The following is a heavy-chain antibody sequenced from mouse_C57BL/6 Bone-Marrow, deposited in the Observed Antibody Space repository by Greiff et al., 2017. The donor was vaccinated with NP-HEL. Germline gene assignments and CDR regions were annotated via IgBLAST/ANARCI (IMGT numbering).Heavy chain of an antibody. D-gene: IGHD1-1*01. CDR1: GYTFTDYY. CDR2: IYPGSGNT. Sequence: VQLQQSGAELVRPGASVKLSCKASGYTFTDYYINWVKQRPGQGLEWIARIYPGSGNTYYNEKFKGKATLTAEKSSSTAYMQLSSLTSEDSAVYFCAKRVYYYGSSFYAMDYWGQGTSVTVSS. CDR3: AKRVYYYGSSFYAMDY. J-gene: IGHJ4*01. V-gene: IGHV1-76*01.